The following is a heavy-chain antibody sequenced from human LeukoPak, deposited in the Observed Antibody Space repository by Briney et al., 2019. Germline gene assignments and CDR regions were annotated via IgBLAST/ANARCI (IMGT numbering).Heavy chain of an antibody. J-gene: IGHJ5*02. V-gene: IGHV1-69*05. D-gene: IGHD6-13*01. CDR1: GGTFSSYA. CDR2: IIPIFGTA. CDR3: ARHSSSHDWFDP. Sequence: SVTVSFKASGGTFSSYAISWVRQAPGQGLEWMGGIIPIFGTANYAQKFQGRVTITTDESTSTAYMELSSLRSEDTAVYYCARHSSSHDWFDPWGQGTLVTVSS.